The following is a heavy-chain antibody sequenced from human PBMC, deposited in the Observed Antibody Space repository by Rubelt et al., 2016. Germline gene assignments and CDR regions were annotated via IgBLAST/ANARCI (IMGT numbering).Heavy chain of an antibody. CDR2: IYYSGST. Sequence: QVQLQESGPGLVKPSETLSLTCTVSGGSISSYYWSWIRQPPGKGLEWIAYIYYSGSTNYNPSLKSRVTISVDTSKNQFSRKVSSATAADTAVYYCARDPIYGMDVWGQGTTVTVSS. CDR3: ARDPIYGMDV. J-gene: IGHJ6*02. CDR1: GGSISSYY. V-gene: IGHV4-59*12.